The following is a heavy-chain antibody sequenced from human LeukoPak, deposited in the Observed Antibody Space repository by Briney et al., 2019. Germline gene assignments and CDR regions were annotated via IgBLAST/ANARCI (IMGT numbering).Heavy chain of an antibody. Sequence: SETLSLTCTVSGGSISSYYWSWIRQPPGKGLECIGYIYYSGSTNYNPSLKSRVTISVDTSKNQFSLKLSSVTAADTAVYYCARWTTGTTFSPAFDYWGQGTLVTVSS. V-gene: IGHV4-59*01. CDR1: GGSISSYY. CDR3: ARWTTGTTFSPAFDY. D-gene: IGHD1-1*01. J-gene: IGHJ4*02. CDR2: IYYSGST.